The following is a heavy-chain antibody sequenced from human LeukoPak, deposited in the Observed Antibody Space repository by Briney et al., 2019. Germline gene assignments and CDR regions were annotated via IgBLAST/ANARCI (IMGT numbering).Heavy chain of an antibody. V-gene: IGHV3-30-3*01. J-gene: IGHJ4*02. CDR3: ARGPRPLGATMWYYFDY. D-gene: IGHD5-12*01. CDR1: GFTFSSYA. CDR2: ISYDGSNK. Sequence: GRSLRLSCAASGFTFSSYAMHWVRQAPGKGLEWVAVISYDGSNKYCADSVKGRFTISRDNSKNTLYLQMNSLRAEDTAVYYCARGPRPLGATMWYYFDYWGQGTLVTVSS.